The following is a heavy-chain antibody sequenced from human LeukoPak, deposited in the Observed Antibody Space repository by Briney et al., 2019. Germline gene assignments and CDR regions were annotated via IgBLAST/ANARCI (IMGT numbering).Heavy chain of an antibody. CDR3: ARGPPLRYFDWLPGGFDP. V-gene: IGHV4-39*07. J-gene: IGHJ5*02. D-gene: IGHD3-9*01. Sequence: SSETLSLTCTVSGDSISSRTYYWGWIRQPPGQGLEWIGSIYYSGSTYYNPSLKSRVTISVDTSKNQFSLKLSSVTAADTAVYYCARGPPLRYFDWLPGGFDPWGQGTLVTVSS. CDR1: GDSISSRTYY. CDR2: IYYSGST.